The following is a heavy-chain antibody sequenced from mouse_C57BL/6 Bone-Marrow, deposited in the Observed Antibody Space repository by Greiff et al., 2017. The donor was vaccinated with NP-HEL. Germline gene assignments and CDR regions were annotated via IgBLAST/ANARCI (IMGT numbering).Heavy chain of an antibody. CDR1: GFSLTSYG. D-gene: IGHD2-5*01. CDR2: IWSGGST. CDR3: ASPYYSNSAWFAY. V-gene: IGHV2-2*01. J-gene: IGHJ3*01. Sequence: QVQLEESGPGLVQPSQSLSITCTVSGFSLTSYGVHWVRQSPGKGLEWLGVIWSGGSTDYNAAFISRLSISKDNSKSQVFFKMNSLQADDTAIYYCASPYYSNSAWFAYWGQGTLVTVSA.